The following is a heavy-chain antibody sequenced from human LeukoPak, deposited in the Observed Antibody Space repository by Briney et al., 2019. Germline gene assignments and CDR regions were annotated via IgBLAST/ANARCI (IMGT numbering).Heavy chain of an antibody. V-gene: IGHV4-39*01. CDR2: IYYSGST. CDR3: AMTRRDRDY. D-gene: IGHD5-24*01. J-gene: IGHJ4*02. CDR1: GGSISSSSYY. Sequence: SETLSLTCTVSGGSISSSSYYWGWIRQPPGKGLEWIGSIYYSGSTYYNPSLKSRVTISVDTSKNQFSLKLSSVTAADTAVYYCAMTRRDRDYWGQGTLVTVSS.